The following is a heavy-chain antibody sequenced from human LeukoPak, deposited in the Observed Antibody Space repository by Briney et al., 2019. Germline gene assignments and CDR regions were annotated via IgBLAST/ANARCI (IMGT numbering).Heavy chain of an antibody. CDR1: GYTFTSYG. J-gene: IGHJ5*02. D-gene: IGHD4-23*01. V-gene: IGHV1-18*01. CDR3: ARDPDPFGGNSRWFDP. CDR2: ISAYNGNT. Sequence: ASVRVSCKASGYTFTSYGISWVRQAPGQGLEWMGWISAYNGNTNYAQKLQGRVTMTTDTSTSTAYMELRSLRSDDTAVYYCARDPDPFGGNSRWFDPWGQGTLVTVSS.